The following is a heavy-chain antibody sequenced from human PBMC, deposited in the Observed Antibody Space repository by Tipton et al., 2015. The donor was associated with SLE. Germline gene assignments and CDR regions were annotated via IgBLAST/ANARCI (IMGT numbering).Heavy chain of an antibody. D-gene: IGHD3-16*01. Sequence: TLSLTCTVSGASVSSFCWNWIRQSPGKGLEWIGCVCNSGSANYDPSLKGRGTISVDTSRNHFSLELTSVTAADTAVYYCARQRLRLLSPLDSWGQGTTVTVSS. CDR3: ARQRLRLLSPLDS. J-gene: IGHJ6*02. V-gene: IGHV4-59*08. CDR2: VCNSGSA. CDR1: GASVSSFC.